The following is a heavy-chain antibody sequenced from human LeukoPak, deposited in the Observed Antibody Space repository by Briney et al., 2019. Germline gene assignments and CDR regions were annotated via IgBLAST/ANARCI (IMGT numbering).Heavy chain of an antibody. D-gene: IGHD5-18*01. CDR2: ISSRGSTI. Sequence: PGGSLRLSCAASGFTFSDYFMTWIRQAPGKGLEWVSYISSRGSTIYYADSVKGRFTISRDNAKNSLYLQMNSLRAEDTAVYYCARDVGIQLWLRPIDYWGQGTLVTVSS. CDR3: ARDVGIQLWLRPIDY. CDR1: GFTFSDYF. V-gene: IGHV3-11*04. J-gene: IGHJ4*02.